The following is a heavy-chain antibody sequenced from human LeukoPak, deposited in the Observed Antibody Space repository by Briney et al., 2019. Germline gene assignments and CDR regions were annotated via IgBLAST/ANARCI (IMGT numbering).Heavy chain of an antibody. V-gene: IGHV3-30*04. J-gene: IGHJ4*02. D-gene: IGHD1-26*01. CDR2: ISYDGSNK. Sequence: PGGAPRISCAAPGFTLRSYAMHWGRQAPGKGVGWVAVISYDGSNKYYADSVKGRFTISRDNSKNTLYLQMNSVRAEDTAVYYCARIAEWWEDYWGQGTLITVSS. CDR1: GFTLRSYA. CDR3: ARIAEWWEDY.